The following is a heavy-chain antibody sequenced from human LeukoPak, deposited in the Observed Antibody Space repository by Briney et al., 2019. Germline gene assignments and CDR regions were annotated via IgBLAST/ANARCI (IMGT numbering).Heavy chain of an antibody. CDR1: GYTFTTYY. CDR2: ISAYNGNT. V-gene: IGHV1-18*04. D-gene: IGHD3-16*01. J-gene: IGHJ4*02. CDR3: ARGYYDYVWGSSEYYFDY. Sequence: GASVNVSCKASGYTFTTYYMHWVRQAPGQGLEWMGWISAYNGNTNYAQKLQGRVTMTTDTSTTTAYMELRSLRSDDTAVYYCARGYYDYVWGSSEYYFDYWGQGTLVTVSS.